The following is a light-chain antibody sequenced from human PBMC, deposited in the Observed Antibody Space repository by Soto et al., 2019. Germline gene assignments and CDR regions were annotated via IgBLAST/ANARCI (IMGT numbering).Light chain of an antibody. J-gene: IGKJ5*01. CDR1: QSINNR. Sequence: DIHMTQSPSTLSASIGDRVTITCRASQSINNRLAWYQQMPGKAPKLLIYDASSLESGVPSRFSGSGSGTEFTLTISSLQPDDFATYYCQQYNSYPITFGQGTRLEIK. CDR2: DAS. CDR3: QQYNSYPIT. V-gene: IGKV1-5*01.